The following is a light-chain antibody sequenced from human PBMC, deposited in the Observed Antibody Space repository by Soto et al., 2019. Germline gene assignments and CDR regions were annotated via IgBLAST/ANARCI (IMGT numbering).Light chain of an antibody. J-gene: IGLJ1*01. V-gene: IGLV2-14*01. CDR2: EVN. Sequence: QSVLTQPASVSGSPGQSITISCTGTSSDIGGYNFVSWYQHHPGKAPKLMIYEVNNRPSGVSSRFSGSKSGNTASLTISGLQAEDEADYYCSSYSRSTAYVFGTGTKVTVL. CDR3: SSYSRSTAYV. CDR1: SSDIGGYNF.